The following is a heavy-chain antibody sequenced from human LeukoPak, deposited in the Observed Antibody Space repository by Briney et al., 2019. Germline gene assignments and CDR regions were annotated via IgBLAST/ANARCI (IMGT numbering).Heavy chain of an antibody. CDR1: GFTFSNYA. V-gene: IGHV3-23*01. Sequence: GGSLRLSCAAAGFTFSNYAMSWVRQAPGKGLEWVSAVSGSGGSTYYADSVNGRFTISRDNSKNTLYLQMNSLRAEDTAVYYCAKAELYGSGSYYSYYFDYWGQGTLVTVSS. CDR2: VSGSGGST. D-gene: IGHD3-10*01. CDR3: AKAELYGSGSYYSYYFDY. J-gene: IGHJ4*02.